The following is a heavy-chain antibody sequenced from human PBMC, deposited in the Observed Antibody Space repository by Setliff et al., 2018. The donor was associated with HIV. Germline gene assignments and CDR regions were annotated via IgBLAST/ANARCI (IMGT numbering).Heavy chain of an antibody. CDR2: INPNSGPT. CDR3: ARDFFGQRVGATLGY. Sequence: ASVKVSCKASGYNFTSHDINWVRQAPGQGLEWMGRINPNSGPTNYAQKFQGRVTMTRDTSISTAYMELSRLRSDETAVYYCARDFFGQRVGATLGYWGQGTLVTVSS. D-gene: IGHD1-26*01. CDR1: GYNFTSHD. J-gene: IGHJ4*02. V-gene: IGHV1-2*06.